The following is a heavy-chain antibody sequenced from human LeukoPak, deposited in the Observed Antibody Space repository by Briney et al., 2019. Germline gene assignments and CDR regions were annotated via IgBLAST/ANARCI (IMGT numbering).Heavy chain of an antibody. CDR2: IYYSGST. V-gene: IGHV4-39*01. J-gene: IGHJ4*02. Sequence: PSETLSLTCTVSGGSISSIGYYWGWIRQPPRKGLEWIGTIYYSGSTYYNPSLKSRVTISVDTSKNQFSLKVSSVTAADTAIYYCARHVQITVSAQTRLDFWGQGTLVIVSS. CDR3: ARHVQITVSAQTRLDF. D-gene: IGHD4-17*01. CDR1: GGSISSIGYY.